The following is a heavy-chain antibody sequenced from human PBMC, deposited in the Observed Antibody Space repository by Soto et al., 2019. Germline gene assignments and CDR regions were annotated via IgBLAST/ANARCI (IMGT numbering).Heavy chain of an antibody. V-gene: IGHV1-3*01. CDR2: INGGNGDT. D-gene: IGHD2-15*01. Sequence: GASVKVSCKASGYTFSSHATHWVRQAPGQRLEWMGWINGGNGDTKYSQKFQDRVTITRDTSASTAYMELSSLRSEDTAVYYCARDILFDYWGQGTLVTVSS. CDR1: GYTFSSHA. J-gene: IGHJ4*02. CDR3: ARDILFDY.